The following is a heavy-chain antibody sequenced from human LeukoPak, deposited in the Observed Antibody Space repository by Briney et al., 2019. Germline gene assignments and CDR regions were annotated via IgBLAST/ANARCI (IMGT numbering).Heavy chain of an antibody. CDR1: GFTFDDYA. J-gene: IGHJ4*02. D-gene: IGHD3-22*01. Sequence: GGSLRLSCAASGFTFDDYAMHWVRQAPGKGLEWVSGICWNSGSIGYADSVKGRFTISRDNAKNSLYLQMNSLRAEDMALYYCAKDITPRYDSSGYQGSYFDYWGQGTLVTVSS. CDR3: AKDITPRYDSSGYQGSYFDY. CDR2: ICWNSGSI. V-gene: IGHV3-9*03.